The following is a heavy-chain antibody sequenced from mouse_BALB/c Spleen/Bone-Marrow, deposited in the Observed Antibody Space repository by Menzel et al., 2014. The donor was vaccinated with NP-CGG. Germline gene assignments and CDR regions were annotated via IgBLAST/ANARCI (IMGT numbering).Heavy chain of an antibody. CDR3: TRGVQFAY. CDR2: IDPSDSET. D-gene: IGHD6-1*01. J-gene: IGHJ3*01. CDR1: GYSFTTYW. Sequence: VQLQESGPQLVRPGASVKISCKASGYSFTTYWMHWVKQRPGQGLEWIGMIDPSDSETILNQKFKDKATLTGDKSSGTAYMQLRSPSYEDSAAYFCTRGVQFAYSGRGTLV. V-gene: IGHV1S74*01.